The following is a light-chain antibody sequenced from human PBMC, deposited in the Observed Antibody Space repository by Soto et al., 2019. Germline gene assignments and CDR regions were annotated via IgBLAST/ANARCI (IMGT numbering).Light chain of an antibody. V-gene: IGKV3-20*01. CDR3: QQYGNSPWT. CDR2: GAS. CDR1: QSVSNNY. J-gene: IGKJ1*01. Sequence: EIVLTQSPGTLSLSPGARAPLSCRASQSVSNNYLAWYQQKPGQAPRLLIYGASNRATGIPDRFSGSGSGTDFTLTISRLEPEDFAVYHCQQYGNSPWTFGQGTKVDIK.